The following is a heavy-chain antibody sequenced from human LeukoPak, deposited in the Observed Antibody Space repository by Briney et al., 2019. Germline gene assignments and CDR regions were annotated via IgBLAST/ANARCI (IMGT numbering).Heavy chain of an antibody. J-gene: IGHJ4*02. CDR1: GFTFSSYW. D-gene: IGHD6-6*01. V-gene: IGHV3-74*01. CDR3: ARDKPSSIAARFDY. Sequence: GGSLRLSCAASGFTFSSYWMHWVRQAPGKGLVWVSRINSDGSRTSYAGSVKGRFTISRENAKNTMYLPMNSLRAEDTAVSYCARDKPSSIAARFDYWGQGTLVTVSS. CDR2: INSDGSRT.